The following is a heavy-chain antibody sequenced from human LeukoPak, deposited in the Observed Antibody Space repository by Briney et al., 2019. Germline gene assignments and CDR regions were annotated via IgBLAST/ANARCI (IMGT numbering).Heavy chain of an antibody. V-gene: IGHV1-2*02. CDR1: GYPFTGYY. CDR3: ARSLAGGSYSYYYYYYGMDV. CDR2: INPYSGGT. J-gene: IGHJ6*02. Sequence: ASVKLSCKASGYPFTGYYIPWVRQAPGHGLEWVGCINPYSGGTNYAQKFQGRVTMTRDTSISTAYMELSRLRSDDTAVYYCARSLAGGSYSYYYYYYGMDVWGQGTTVTVSS. D-gene: IGHD1-26*01.